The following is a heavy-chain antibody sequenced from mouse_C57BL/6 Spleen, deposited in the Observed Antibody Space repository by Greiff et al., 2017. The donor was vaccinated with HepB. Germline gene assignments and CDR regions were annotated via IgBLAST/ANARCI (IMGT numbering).Heavy chain of an antibody. CDR1: GFTFSDYG. Sequence: EVHLVESGGGLVKPGGSLKLSCAASGFTFSDYGMHWVRQAPEKGLEWVAYISSGSSTIYYADTVKGRFTISRDNAKNTLFLQMTSLRSEDTAMYYCARPDDYDGMDYWGQGTSVTVSS. V-gene: IGHV5-17*01. CDR2: ISSGSSTI. D-gene: IGHD2-4*01. J-gene: IGHJ4*01. CDR3: ARPDDYDGMDY.